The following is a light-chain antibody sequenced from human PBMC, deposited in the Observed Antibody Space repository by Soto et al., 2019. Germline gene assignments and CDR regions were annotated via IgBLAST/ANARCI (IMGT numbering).Light chain of an antibody. CDR1: SSDVGGYNY. CDR2: DVS. Sequence: QSVLTQPASVSGSPGQSITIYCTGTSSDVGGYNYVSWYQQHPGKAPKLMIYDVSNRPSGVSNRFSGSKSGNTASLTISALQAEDEADYYCSSYTSRSTPYAFGTGTKVTVL. V-gene: IGLV2-14*01. J-gene: IGLJ1*01. CDR3: SSYTSRSTPYA.